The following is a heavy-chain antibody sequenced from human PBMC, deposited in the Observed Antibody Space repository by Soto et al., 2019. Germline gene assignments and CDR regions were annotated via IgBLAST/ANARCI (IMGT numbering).Heavy chain of an antibody. CDR3: ARDGSSWGGYYYYYGMDV. J-gene: IGHJ6*02. D-gene: IGHD6-13*01. CDR2: ISAYNGNT. CDR1: GYTFTSYG. Sequence: QVPLVQSGAEVKKPGASVKVSCKASGYTFTSYGISWVRQAPGQGLEWMGWISAYNGNTNYAQKLQGRVTMTTDTSTSTAYMELRSLRSDDTAVYYCARDGSSWGGYYYYYGMDVWGQGTTVTVSS. V-gene: IGHV1-18*01.